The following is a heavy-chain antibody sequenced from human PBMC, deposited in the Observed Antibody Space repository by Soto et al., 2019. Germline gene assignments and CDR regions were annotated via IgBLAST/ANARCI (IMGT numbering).Heavy chain of an antibody. Sequence: ASVKVSCKASGGTFSSYTISWVRQAPGQGLEWMGRIIPILGIANYAQKFQGRVTITADKSTSTAYMEMSSLRSEDTAVYYCARDREIAAAGVSWFDPWGQGTLVTVSS. D-gene: IGHD6-13*01. CDR2: IIPILGIA. J-gene: IGHJ5*02. CDR1: GGTFSSYT. CDR3: ARDREIAAAGVSWFDP. V-gene: IGHV1-69*04.